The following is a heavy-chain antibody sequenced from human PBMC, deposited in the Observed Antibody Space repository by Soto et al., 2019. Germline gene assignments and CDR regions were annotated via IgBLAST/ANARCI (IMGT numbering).Heavy chain of an antibody. CDR3: TRVSILYYYDSSGYYYLGYRYYYYYGMDV. J-gene: IGHJ6*02. CDR2: IRSKAYGGTT. D-gene: IGHD3-22*01. Sequence: LRLSCTASGFTFGDYAMSWVRQAPGKGLEWVGFIRSKAYGGTTEYAASVKGRFTISRDDSKSIAYLQMNSLKTEDTAVYYCTRVSILYYYDSSGYYYLGYRYYYYYGMDVWGQGTTVTVSS. V-gene: IGHV3-49*04. CDR1: GFTFGDYA.